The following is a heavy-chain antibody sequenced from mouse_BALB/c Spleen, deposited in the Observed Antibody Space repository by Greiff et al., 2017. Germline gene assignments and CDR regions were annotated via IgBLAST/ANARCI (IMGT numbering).Heavy chain of an antibody. CDR2: IYPSDSYT. J-gene: IGHJ4*01. CDR3: TRSRSLYAMDY. CDR1: GYTFTSYW. Sequence: QVQLQQPGAELVRPGASVKLSCKASGYTFTSYWINWVKQRPGQGLEWIGNIYPSDSYTNYNQKFKDKATLTVDKSSSTAYMQLSSPTSEDSAVYYCTRSRSLYAMDYWGQGTSVTVSS. V-gene: IGHV1-69*02.